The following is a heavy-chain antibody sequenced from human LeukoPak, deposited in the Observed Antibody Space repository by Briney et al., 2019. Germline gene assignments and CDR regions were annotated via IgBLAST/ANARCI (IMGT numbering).Heavy chain of an antibody. J-gene: IGHJ3*02. CDR2: IYHSGST. CDR1: GGSISSSNW. Sequence: PSGTLSLTCAVSGGSISSSNWWSWVRQPPGKGLEWIGEIYHSGSTNYNPSLKSRVTISVDKSKNQFSLKLSSVTAADTAVYYCARRGMSSIAARGAFDIWGQGTMVTVSS. V-gene: IGHV4-4*02. CDR3: ARRGMSSIAARGAFDI. D-gene: IGHD6-6*01.